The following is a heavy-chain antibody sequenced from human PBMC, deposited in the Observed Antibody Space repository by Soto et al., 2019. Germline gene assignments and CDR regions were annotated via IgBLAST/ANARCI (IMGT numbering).Heavy chain of an antibody. J-gene: IGHJ6*02. CDR1: AGSLGSYY. D-gene: IGHD4-4*01. CDR3: ARDGDGRMTTNPYYHNGMDV. Sequence: SETLPLTCTFSAGSLGSYYWTWIRQPPGRGLEWIGYVFYTGRANYNASLKSRVSISLDTSNYQFSLKLSSVTAADTAVYYCARDGDGRMTTNPYYHNGMDVWGPGTTVTVSS. V-gene: IGHV4-59*01. CDR2: VFYTGRA.